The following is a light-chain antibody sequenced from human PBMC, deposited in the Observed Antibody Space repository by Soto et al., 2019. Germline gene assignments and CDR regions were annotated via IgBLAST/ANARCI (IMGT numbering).Light chain of an antibody. CDR2: RAS. CDR1: QSISSN. J-gene: IGKJ1*01. Sequence: EIVMTQSPATLSVSPGDRATLSCRASQSISSNLAWYQHKLGQAPRLFIFRASSRATGIPARFSGSGSGTDFTLTISRLEPEDFAVYYCQHFVNSLTWTFGQGTKV. V-gene: IGKV3-15*01. CDR3: QHFVNSLTWT.